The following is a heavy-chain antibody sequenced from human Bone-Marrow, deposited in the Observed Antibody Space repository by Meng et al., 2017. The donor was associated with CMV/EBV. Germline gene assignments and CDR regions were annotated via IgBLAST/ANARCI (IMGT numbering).Heavy chain of an antibody. Sequence: SETLSLTCTVSGGSVSSGSYYWSWIRQPPGKGLEWIGYIYYSGSTNYNPSLKSRVTISVDTSKNQFSLKLSSVTAADTAVYYCARYYDSSEYYFDYWGQGTLVTVPQ. J-gene: IGHJ4*02. CDR1: GGSVSSGSYY. D-gene: IGHD3-22*01. CDR2: IYYSGST. CDR3: ARYYDSSEYYFDY. V-gene: IGHV4-61*01.